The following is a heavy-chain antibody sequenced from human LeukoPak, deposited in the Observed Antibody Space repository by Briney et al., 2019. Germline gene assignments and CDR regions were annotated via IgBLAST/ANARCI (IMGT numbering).Heavy chain of an antibody. V-gene: IGHV3-23*01. CDR1: GFTFSSYA. Sequence: GGSLRLSCAASGFTFSSYAMGWVRQTPGKGLEWVSAISGSGGSTHYADSVKGRFTISRDNSKNTLYLQMNSLRAEDTAVYYCAKDRWAPTYYDYWGQGTLVTVSS. D-gene: IGHD4-23*01. CDR3: AKDRWAPTYYDY. J-gene: IGHJ4*02. CDR2: ISGSGGST.